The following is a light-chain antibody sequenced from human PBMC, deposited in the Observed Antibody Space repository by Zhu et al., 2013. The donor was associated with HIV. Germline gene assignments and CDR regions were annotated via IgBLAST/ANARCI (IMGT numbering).Light chain of an antibody. Sequence: DIQVTQSPSTLSASVGDTVTITCRASQSIRTWLAWYQQKPGKVPKLLIYKASTLEDGVPSRFSGSGSGTTFTLTINNVQPDDFATYYCLRYNSYSVAYTFGLGDQAGDQT. V-gene: IGKV1-5*03. CDR2: KAS. J-gene: IGKJ2*01. CDR1: QSIRTW. CDR3: LRYNSYSVAYT.